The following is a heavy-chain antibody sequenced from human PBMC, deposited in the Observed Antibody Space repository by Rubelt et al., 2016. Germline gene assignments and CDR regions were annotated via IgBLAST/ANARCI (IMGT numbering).Heavy chain of an antibody. Sequence: VQLQESGPGLVKPSETLSLTCTVSGGSISSYYWSWIRQPPGKGLEWIGYIYYSGSTNYNPSLKSRVTISVDTSKNQFSLKLSSVTAADTAVYYCARHSLVPAAYYYYYYYGMDVWGQGTTVTVSS. J-gene: IGHJ6*02. V-gene: IGHV4-59*08. CDR3: ARHSLVPAAYYYYYYYGMDV. CDR1: GGSISSYY. CDR2: IYYSGST. D-gene: IGHD2-2*01.